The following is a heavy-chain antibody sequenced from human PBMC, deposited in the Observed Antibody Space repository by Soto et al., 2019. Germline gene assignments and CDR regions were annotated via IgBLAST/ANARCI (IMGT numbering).Heavy chain of an antibody. CDR3: ASFPAAATLSPFDY. V-gene: IGHV1-69*13. CDR2: IIPIFGTA. Sequence: SVKVSCKASGGTFSSYAISWVRQAPGQGLEWMGGIIPIFGTANYAQKFQGRVTITADESTSTAYMELSSLRSEDTAVYYCASFPAAATLSPFDYWGQGTLVTVSS. CDR1: GGTFSSYA. J-gene: IGHJ4*02. D-gene: IGHD2-15*01.